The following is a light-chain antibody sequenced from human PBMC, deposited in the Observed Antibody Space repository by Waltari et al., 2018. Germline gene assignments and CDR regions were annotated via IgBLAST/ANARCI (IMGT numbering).Light chain of an antibody. V-gene: IGKV2-28*01. CDR2: LGS. J-gene: IGKJ5*01. CDR3: HQTLTTPIL. Sequence: DIVMTQSPLSLPVTPGEPASISCRSSQSLLYSNGNNYLDWYLQKPGQSPQLLIYLGSNRAFGVPYRFSGRGSGTDFNMKIRRVEGEGFGVYYCHQTLTTPILFGQRTRTEIK. CDR1: QSLLYSNGNNY.